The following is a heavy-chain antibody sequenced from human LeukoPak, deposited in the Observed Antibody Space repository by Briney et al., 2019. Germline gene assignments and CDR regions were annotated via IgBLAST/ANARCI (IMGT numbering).Heavy chain of an antibody. J-gene: IGHJ6*04. CDR2: ISSSGRTM. V-gene: IGHV3-48*03. D-gene: IGHD2-15*01. CDR1: GFTFSSYE. Sequence: GGSLRLSCAASGFTFSSYEMNWVRQAPGKGLEWVSYISSSGRTMYYADSVKGRFTISGDNAKNSLYLQMNSLRAEDTAVYYCAREATRISPALDVWGKGTTVTISS. CDR3: AREATRISPALDV.